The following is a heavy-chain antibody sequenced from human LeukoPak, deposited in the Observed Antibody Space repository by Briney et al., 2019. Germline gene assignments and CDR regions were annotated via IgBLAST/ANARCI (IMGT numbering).Heavy chain of an antibody. CDR2: IIPIFGTA. V-gene: IGHV1-69*13. Sequence: SVKVSCKASGGTFSSYAISWVRQAPGQGLEWMGGIIPIFGTANYAQKFQGRVTITADESTSTAYMELNSLRAEDTAVYYCTRRAGGNLYDLDNWGQGTLVTVSS. D-gene: IGHD2-8*02. CDR3: TRRAGGNLYDLDN. J-gene: IGHJ4*02. CDR1: GGTFSSYA.